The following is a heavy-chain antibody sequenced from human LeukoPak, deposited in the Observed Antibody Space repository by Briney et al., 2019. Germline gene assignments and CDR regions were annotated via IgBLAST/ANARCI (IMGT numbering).Heavy chain of an antibody. CDR2: ISSSSSTI. Sequence: GGSLRLSCAASGFTFSSYSMLWVRQAPGKGLEWVSYISSSSSTIYYADSVKGRFTISRDNAKNSLYLQMNSLRAEDTAVYYCARDRSNIAAADGWFDPWGQGTLVTVSS. CDR3: ARDRSNIAAADGWFDP. CDR1: GFTFSSYS. D-gene: IGHD6-13*01. V-gene: IGHV3-48*01. J-gene: IGHJ5*02.